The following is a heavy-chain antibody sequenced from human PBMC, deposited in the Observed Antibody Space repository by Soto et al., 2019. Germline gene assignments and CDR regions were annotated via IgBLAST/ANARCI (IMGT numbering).Heavy chain of an antibody. V-gene: IGHV3-30*18. Sequence: GGSLRLSCAASGFTFSSYGMHWVRQAPGKGLEWVAVISYDGSNKYYADSVKGQFTISRDNSKNTLYLQMNSLRAEDTAVYYCAKPEGPICTNGVCFSHYFDYWGQGTLVTVSS. J-gene: IGHJ4*02. CDR1: GFTFSSYG. CDR2: ISYDGSNK. CDR3: AKPEGPICTNGVCFSHYFDY. D-gene: IGHD2-8*01.